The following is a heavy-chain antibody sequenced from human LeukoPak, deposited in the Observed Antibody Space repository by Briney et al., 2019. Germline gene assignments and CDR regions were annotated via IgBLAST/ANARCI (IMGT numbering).Heavy chain of an antibody. D-gene: IGHD4-11*01. V-gene: IGHV4-59*01. CDR1: GGSIRSNY. J-gene: IGHJ5*02. CDR2: VYQTGST. CDR3: ARGGTASWSSVTWFDA. Sequence: SETLSLTCSVSGGSIRSNYYNWIRQPPGKGLEWIGYVYQTGSTTYNPSLKSRVTISIDTSKNQFSLKLSSVTTAHTAVYYCARGGTASWSSVTWFDAWGQGTLVTVSS.